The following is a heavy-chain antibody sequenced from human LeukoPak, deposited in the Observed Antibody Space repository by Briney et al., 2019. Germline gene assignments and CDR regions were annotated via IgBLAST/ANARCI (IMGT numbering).Heavy chain of an antibody. CDR2: ISGNGAST. Sequence: PGGSLRLSCAASGFTFTSYAMSWVRQAPGKGLEWVSGISGNGASTYYVDSVKGRFTMSRDNSKNTLYVQMNSLRAEDTAVYYCAKTPGLWSGYPPSHYFDYWGQGTLVTVSS. V-gene: IGHV3-23*01. CDR1: GFTFTSYA. D-gene: IGHD3-3*01. J-gene: IGHJ4*02. CDR3: AKTPGLWSGYPPSHYFDY.